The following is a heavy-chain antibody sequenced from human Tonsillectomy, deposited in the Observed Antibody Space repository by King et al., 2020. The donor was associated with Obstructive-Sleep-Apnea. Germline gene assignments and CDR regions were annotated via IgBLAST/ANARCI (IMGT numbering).Heavy chain of an antibody. V-gene: IGHV4-38-2*02. CDR2: IYHSGST. CDR1: GSSISSGYY. CDR3: ARGYKVYYDFDYYFDY. J-gene: IGHJ4*02. Sequence: QLQESGPGLVKPSETLSLTCTVSGSSISSGYYWGWIRQPPGKGLEWIGSIYHSGSTYYNPSLKSRVTISVDTSKNQFSLKLSSVTAADTAVYYCARGYKVYYDFDYYFDYWGQGTLVTVSS. D-gene: IGHD3-3*01.